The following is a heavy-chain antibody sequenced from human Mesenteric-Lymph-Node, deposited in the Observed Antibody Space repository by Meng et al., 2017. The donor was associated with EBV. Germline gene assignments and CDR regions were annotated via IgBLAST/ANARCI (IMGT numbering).Heavy chain of an antibody. D-gene: IGHD3-16*01. J-gene: IGHJ1*01. CDR2: IYYSGST. V-gene: IGHV4-39*07. CDR1: GDSISTGSYY. Sequence: QVQLQESGPGLVKPSETLSLTCTVSGDSISTGSYYWGWIRQPPGKGLEWIGTIYYSGSTYNNPSLKSRVTISVDTSKNQFSLKLSSVTAADTAVYYCARDWGLRAYFQYWGQGTLVTVSS. CDR3: ARDWGLRAYFQY.